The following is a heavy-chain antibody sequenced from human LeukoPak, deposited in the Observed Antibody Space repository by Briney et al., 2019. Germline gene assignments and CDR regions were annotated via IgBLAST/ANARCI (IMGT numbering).Heavy chain of an antibody. J-gene: IGHJ3*02. D-gene: IGHD3-3*01. CDR3: ARHPTFFGTVQLDAFDI. CDR1: GGSISSGGYY. CDR2: IYHSGST. V-gene: IGHV4-30-2*01. Sequence: SQTLSLTCTVSGGSISSGGYYWSWIRQPPGKGLEWIGYIYHSGSTYYNPSLKSRVTISVDRSKNQFSLKLSSVTAADTAVYYCARHPTFFGTVQLDAFDIWGQGTMVTVSS.